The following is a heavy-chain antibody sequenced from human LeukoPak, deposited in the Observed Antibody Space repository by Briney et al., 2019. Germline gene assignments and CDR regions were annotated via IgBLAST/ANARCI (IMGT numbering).Heavy chain of an antibody. CDR3: ARDKHTTSYTGGRYYPYYFDS. CDR1: GGSINSF. CDR2: ISYSGST. D-gene: IGHD2-8*02. J-gene: IGHJ4*02. V-gene: IGHV4-59*01. Sequence: PSETLSLACTVSGGSINSFWSWIRQPPDKGLEFIGYISYSGSTNYNPSLKSRLTMSVDTAKNQVSLNLTSVTAADTAVYYCARDKHTTSYTGGRYYPYYFDSWGQGTLVTVSS.